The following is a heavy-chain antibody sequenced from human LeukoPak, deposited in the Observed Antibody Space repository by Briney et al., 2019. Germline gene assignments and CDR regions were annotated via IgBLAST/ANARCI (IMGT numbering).Heavy chain of an antibody. V-gene: IGHV4-59*01. D-gene: IGHD2/OR15-2a*01. Sequence: SETLSLTCTVSVCSISSDHWNWIRQPPGKGLEWIGCIYYSGSTYYNPSLKSRVTISVDMSKSQFSLRLTSVTAADTAVYYCARKNDFDIWGQGTLVTVSS. J-gene: IGHJ3*02. CDR3: ARKNDFDI. CDR2: IYYSGST. CDR1: VCSISSDH.